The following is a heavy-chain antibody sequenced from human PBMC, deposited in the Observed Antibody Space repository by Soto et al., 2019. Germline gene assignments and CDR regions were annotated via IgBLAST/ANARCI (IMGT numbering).Heavy chain of an antibody. CDR2: IIPIFGTA. CDR1: GGTFSSYA. CDR3: ARDRANSGLFDY. V-gene: IGHV1-69*13. J-gene: IGHJ4*02. Sequence: GASVKVSCKASGGTFSSYAISWVRQAPGQGLEWMGGIIPIFGTANYAQKFQGRVTITADESTSTAYMELSSLRSEDTAVYYCARDRANSGLFDYWGQGTLVTVSS. D-gene: IGHD3-10*01.